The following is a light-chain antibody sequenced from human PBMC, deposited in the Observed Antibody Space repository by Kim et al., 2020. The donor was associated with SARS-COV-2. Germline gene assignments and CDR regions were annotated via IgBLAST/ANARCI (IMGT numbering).Light chain of an antibody. CDR2: KVA. CDR1: QSHVYSEGNTD. V-gene: IGKV2-30*01. J-gene: IGKJ4*01. CDR3: MQGTHWVT. Sequence: QPACICGRCSQSHVYSEGNTDVNWFQQRAGQSPRRLIDKVAKRDCGVPDRFSGSGSGNDFTLKISRVEAEDVGVYYCMQGTHWVTVGGGTKVDIK.